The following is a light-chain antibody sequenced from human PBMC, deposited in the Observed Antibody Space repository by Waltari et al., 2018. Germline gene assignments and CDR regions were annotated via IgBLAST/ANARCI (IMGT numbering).Light chain of an antibody. Sequence: QSALTQPASVSGSPGQSITISCTGTSSDVGGYDYVSWYQQHPGKAPKLILYDVSNRPLEVSHRFSGSKSGNTASLTISGLQAEDEAEYYCGSYTSSATLAFGAGTKGTVL. J-gene: IGLJ1*01. CDR1: SSDVGGYDY. CDR3: GSYTSSATLA. V-gene: IGLV2-14*03. CDR2: DVS.